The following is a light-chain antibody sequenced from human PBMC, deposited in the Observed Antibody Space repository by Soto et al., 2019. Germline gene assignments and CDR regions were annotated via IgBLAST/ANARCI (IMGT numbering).Light chain of an antibody. CDR2: DAS. CDR1: QSVSSY. V-gene: IGKV3-11*01. J-gene: IGKJ3*01. Sequence: EIVLTQSPATLSLSPGERATLSCRASQSVSSYLAWYQQKPGQAPRLLIYDASNRATGIPARFSGSGSGTEFTLTISSLQPDDCSICYCLQPNSYLYTFGPGTKVDIK. CDR3: LQPNSYLYT.